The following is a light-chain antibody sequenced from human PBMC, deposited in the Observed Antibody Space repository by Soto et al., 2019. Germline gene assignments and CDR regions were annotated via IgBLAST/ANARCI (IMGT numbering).Light chain of an antibody. CDR3: MRGQQTPIT. J-gene: IGKJ5*01. CDR2: WGS. V-gene: IGKV2-28*01. CDR1: QSLLHSSGNNY. Sequence: DIVMTQSPLSLPVTPGEPASMSCRSSQSLLHSSGNNYLDWYVQKPGQSPQLLIYWGSSRASGVPDRFSGSGSGTDFTLKISRVEAEDVGIYYFMRGQQTPITFGQGTLLEIK.